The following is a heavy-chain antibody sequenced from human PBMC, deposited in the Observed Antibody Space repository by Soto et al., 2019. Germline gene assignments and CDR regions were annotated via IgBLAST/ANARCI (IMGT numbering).Heavy chain of an antibody. CDR3: ARGVHYYDSASEYNEHSFHP. CDR2: IYETGNT. J-gene: IGHJ5*02. D-gene: IGHD3-10*01. V-gene: IGHV4-4*02. Sequence: SETLSLTCTVSGGSISTNNWWTWVRQSPGKGLEWIGEIYETGNTHYNLSLKSRVTLSVDKSKNEFSLKLKSVTAADTAVYFCARGVHYYDSASEYNEHSFHPWGQGILVTVSS. CDR1: GGSISTNNW.